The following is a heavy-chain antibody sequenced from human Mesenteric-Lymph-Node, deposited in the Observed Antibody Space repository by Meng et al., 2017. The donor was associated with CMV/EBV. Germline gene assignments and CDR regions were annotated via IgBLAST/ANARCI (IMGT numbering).Heavy chain of an antibody. J-gene: IGHJ4*02. CDR1: GGSFSGYY. D-gene: IGHD4-23*01. Sequence: QVQLQQWGAGLLKPSATVSLTCAVYGGSFSGYYRSWIRRPPGKGLEWIGEINDSRSTNYNPSLKSRVTISVDTSKNQFSLKLSSVTAADTAVYYCARHQRWLKSEGGFNYWGQGTLVTVSS. CDR3: ARHQRWLKSEGGFNY. V-gene: IGHV4-34*01. CDR2: INDSRST.